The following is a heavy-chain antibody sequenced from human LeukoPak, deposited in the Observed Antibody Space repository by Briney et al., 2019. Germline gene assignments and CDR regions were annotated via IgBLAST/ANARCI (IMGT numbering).Heavy chain of an antibody. CDR3: ARTSGYSSGWYIGKHFQH. CDR1: GGSISSSNW. CDR2: IYHSGST. V-gene: IGHV4-4*02. J-gene: IGHJ1*01. Sequence: SGTLSLTCAVSGGSISSSNWWSWVRQPPGKGLEWIGEIYHSGSTNYNPSLKSRVTISVDKSKNQFSLKLSSVTAADTAVYYCARTSGYSSGWYIGKHFQHWGQGTLVTVSS. D-gene: IGHD6-19*01.